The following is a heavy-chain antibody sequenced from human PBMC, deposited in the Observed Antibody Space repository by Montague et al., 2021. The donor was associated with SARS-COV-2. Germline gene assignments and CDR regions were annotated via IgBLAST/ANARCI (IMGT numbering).Heavy chain of an antibody. D-gene: IGHD3-3*01. CDR3: ARRPGASYYVFWSGSSDI. V-gene: IGHV4-39*01. CDR2: IHYSGST. CDR1: GGSVNSGSYS. Sequence: SETLSLTCTVSGGSVNSGSYSWDWIRQPPGKGLEWIGSIHYSGSTSYXPSLKSRVTISIDTSKNHFSLRVNSVTAADSAVYFCARRPGASYYVFWSGSSDIWGQGTMATVS. J-gene: IGHJ3*02.